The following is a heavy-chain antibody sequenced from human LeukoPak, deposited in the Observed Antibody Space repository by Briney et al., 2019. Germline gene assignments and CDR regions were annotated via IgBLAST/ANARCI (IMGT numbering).Heavy chain of an antibody. V-gene: IGHV1-46*01. CDR2: LSTSSSCI. D-gene: IGHD6-6*01. CDR3: AREQLVGTYYFDS. CDR1: GYTFTNYY. J-gene: IGHJ4*02. Sequence: ASVKLSCKASGYTFTNYYMHWVRQAPGQGLEWMGILSTSSSCISYAQKFQGRVTMTRDTATSSVYMELSSLRSDDTAVYYCAREQLVGTYYFDSWGQGTLVTVSS.